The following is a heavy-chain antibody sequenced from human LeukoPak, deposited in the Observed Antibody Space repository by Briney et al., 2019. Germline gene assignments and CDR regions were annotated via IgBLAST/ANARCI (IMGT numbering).Heavy chain of an antibody. J-gene: IGHJ4*02. V-gene: IGHV4-34*01. D-gene: IGHD3-3*01. CDR2: INHSGST. CDR3: QSRFLEWLLDY. CDR1: GGSFSGYY. Sequence: PSETLSLTCAVYGGSFSGYYWSWIRQPPGKGLEWIGEINHSGSTNYNPSLKSRVTISVDTSKNQFSLKLSSVTAADTAVYYCQSRFLEWLLDYWGQGTLVTVSS.